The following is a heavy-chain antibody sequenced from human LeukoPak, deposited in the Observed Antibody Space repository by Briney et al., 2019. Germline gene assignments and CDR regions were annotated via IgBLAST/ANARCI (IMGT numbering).Heavy chain of an antibody. Sequence: GGSLRLSCSASGTAFRTYAMHWVRQDPGKGLVWVSRINSDGSSTNYADSVKGRFTISRDNAENTLFLQMNSLRAEDTAVYYCARDPGDLRWGMDVWGQGTTVTVAS. J-gene: IGHJ6*02. CDR3: ARDPGDLRWGMDV. CDR2: INSDGSST. D-gene: IGHD2-21*02. CDR1: GTAFRTYA. V-gene: IGHV3-74*01.